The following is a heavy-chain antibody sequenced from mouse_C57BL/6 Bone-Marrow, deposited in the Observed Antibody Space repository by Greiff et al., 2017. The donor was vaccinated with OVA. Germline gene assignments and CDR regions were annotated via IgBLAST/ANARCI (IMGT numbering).Heavy chain of an antibody. J-gene: IGHJ1*03. CDR1: GFTFSDSG. D-gene: IGHD1-3*01. Sequence: EVKLVASGGGLVKPGGSLKLSCAASGFTFSDSGMHWVRQAPEKGLEWVAYISSGSSTIYYAEPVKGRFTISRDNAKNTLFLQMTSLRSEDTAMYYCARGTVARYFDVWGTGTTVTVSS. V-gene: IGHV5-17*01. CDR3: ARGTVARYFDV. CDR2: ISSGSSTI.